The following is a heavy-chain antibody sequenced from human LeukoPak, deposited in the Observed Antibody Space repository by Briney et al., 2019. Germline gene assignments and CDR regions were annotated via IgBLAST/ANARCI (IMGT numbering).Heavy chain of an antibody. J-gene: IGHJ3*02. V-gene: IGHV4-34*01. CDR3: ARGPLVYDFWSGYYAMNAFDI. CDR1: GGSFSGYY. Sequence: SETLSLTCAVYGGSFSGYYWSWIRQPPGKGLEWIGEINHSGSTNYNPSLKSRVTISVDTSKNQFFLKLSSVTAADTAVYYCARGPLVYDFWSGYYAMNAFDIWGQGTMVTVSS. D-gene: IGHD3-3*01. CDR2: INHSGST.